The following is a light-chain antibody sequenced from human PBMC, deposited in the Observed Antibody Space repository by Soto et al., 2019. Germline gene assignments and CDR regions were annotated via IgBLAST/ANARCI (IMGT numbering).Light chain of an antibody. J-gene: IGKJ4*01. CDR2: GAS. CDR3: QQYGSSRLT. Sequence: EIVLTQSPGTLSLSPGERATLSCRASQSVSSSYLAWYPQKPGRAPRLLIYGASSRATGIPDRFSGSGSGTDFTLPISRLAPEDFAVYYCQQYGSSRLTFGGGTKVEIK. CDR1: QSVSSSY. V-gene: IGKV3-20*01.